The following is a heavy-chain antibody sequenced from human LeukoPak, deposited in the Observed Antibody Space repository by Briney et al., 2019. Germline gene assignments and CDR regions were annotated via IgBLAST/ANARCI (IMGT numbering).Heavy chain of an antibody. J-gene: IGHJ3*02. Sequence: ASVKVSCKASGYTFTSYAMNWVRQPPAQGLEWMGWIYTNTGNPTYAQGFTGRFVFSLDISVSTAYLQISSLKAEDTAVYYCARERPNDAFDIWGQGTMVTVSS. CDR1: GYTFTSYA. CDR2: IYTNTGNP. V-gene: IGHV7-4-1*02. CDR3: ARERPNDAFDI.